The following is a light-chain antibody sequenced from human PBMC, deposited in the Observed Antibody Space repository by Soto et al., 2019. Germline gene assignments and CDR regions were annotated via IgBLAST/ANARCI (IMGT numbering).Light chain of an antibody. CDR3: QKYNGCHF. CDR2: ATS. J-gene: IGKJ3*01. V-gene: IGKV1-27*01. CDR1: QGFGNS. Sequence: DIQMTQYPSSLSASVGDRVTITCRASQGFGNSLACYQQKPGKVPTLLIYATSSLQSGVPSRFSGSGPGTDLALSRSNRRLPDAQTYYYQKYNGCHFLGPGNTVDIK.